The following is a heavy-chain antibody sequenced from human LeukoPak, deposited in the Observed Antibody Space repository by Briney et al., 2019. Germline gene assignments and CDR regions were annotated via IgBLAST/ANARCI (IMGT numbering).Heavy chain of an antibody. CDR3: ARSVRQLVNFAP. J-gene: IGHJ5*02. D-gene: IGHD6-13*01. CDR2: ISYDGTNE. Sequence: GGSLRLCCATYLLTFRCDSMNSVRQAPARGLEYVSVISYDGTNEYYADSVTGRFSISRENSKNTLYLQMNRLIAEDTAVYYCARSVRQLVNFAPWGQGTLVTVSS. CDR1: LLTFRCDS. V-gene: IGHV3-30*01.